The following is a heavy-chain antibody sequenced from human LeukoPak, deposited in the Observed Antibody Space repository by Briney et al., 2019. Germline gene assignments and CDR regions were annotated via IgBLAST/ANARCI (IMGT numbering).Heavy chain of an antibody. CDR1: GYSISSGYY. D-gene: IGHD6-19*01. CDR3: ARQGSVAGTGGSDY. V-gene: IGHV4-38-2*01. Sequence: SETLSLTCAVSGYSISSGYYWGWIRQPPGKGLEWIGSIYHSGSTYYNPSLKSRATISVDTSKNQFSLKLSSVTAADTAVYYCARQGSVAGTGGSDYWGQGTRVTVSS. J-gene: IGHJ4*02. CDR2: IYHSGST.